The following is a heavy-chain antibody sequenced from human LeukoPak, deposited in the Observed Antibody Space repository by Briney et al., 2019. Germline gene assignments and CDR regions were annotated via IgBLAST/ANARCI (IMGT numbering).Heavy chain of an antibody. CDR3: TRLYDISNSWFDP. J-gene: IGHJ5*02. CDR1: GYTFTSYY. V-gene: IGHV1-46*03. Sequence: GASVKVSFKASGYTFTSYYMHWVRQAPGQGLEWMGMIYPSGGSTSYAQKFQGRVTMTRDTSTSTVYMEMSSLRSEDTAVYYCTRLYDISNSWFDPWGQGTLVTVSS. D-gene: IGHD3-9*01. CDR2: IYPSGGST.